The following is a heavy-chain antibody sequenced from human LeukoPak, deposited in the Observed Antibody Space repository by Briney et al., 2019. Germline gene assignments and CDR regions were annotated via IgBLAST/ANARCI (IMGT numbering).Heavy chain of an antibody. Sequence: PGGSLRLSCAASGFTSSSYWMHWVRQAPGKGLVWVSRINSDGSSTSYADSVKGRFTISRDNAKNTLYLQMNSLRAEDTAVCYCAGSSGWHGEAFDIWGQGTMVTVSS. CDR1: GFTSSSYW. V-gene: IGHV3-74*01. CDR3: AGSSGWHGEAFDI. D-gene: IGHD6-19*01. CDR2: INSDGSST. J-gene: IGHJ3*02.